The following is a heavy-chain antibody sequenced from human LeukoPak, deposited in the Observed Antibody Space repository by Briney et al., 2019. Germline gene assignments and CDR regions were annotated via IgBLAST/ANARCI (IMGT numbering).Heavy chain of an antibody. Sequence: GGSLRLSCKASGFSFISYGMHWVRQAPGMGLEWVGVISDDGRRKDYADSVKGRFTISRDNSKDTLYLQMNSLRAEDTAVYYCAKRPSDYGDYVTYFDYWGQGTLVTVSS. V-gene: IGHV3-30*18. J-gene: IGHJ4*02. CDR1: GFSFISYG. CDR2: ISDDGRRK. CDR3: AKRPSDYGDYVTYFDY. D-gene: IGHD4-17*01.